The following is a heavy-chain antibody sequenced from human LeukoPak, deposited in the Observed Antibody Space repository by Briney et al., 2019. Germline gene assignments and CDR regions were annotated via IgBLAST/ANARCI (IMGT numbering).Heavy chain of an antibody. CDR2: ISWNSGSI. CDR3: AKEDIVVVPAAPTGGSYYYYYMDV. D-gene: IGHD2-2*01. Sequence: GRSLRLSCAASGFTFDDYAMHWVRQAPGKGLEWVSGISWNSGSIGYADSVKGRCTISRDNAKNSLYLQMNSLRAEDMALYYCAKEDIVVVPAAPTGGSYYYYYMDVWGKGTTVTVSS. J-gene: IGHJ6*03. V-gene: IGHV3-9*03. CDR1: GFTFDDYA.